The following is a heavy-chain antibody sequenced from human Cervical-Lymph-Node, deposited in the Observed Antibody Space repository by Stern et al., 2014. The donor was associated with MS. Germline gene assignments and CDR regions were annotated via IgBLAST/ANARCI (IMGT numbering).Heavy chain of an antibody. D-gene: IGHD5-18*01. J-gene: IGHJ4*02. CDR3: ARDKEDTNMAFRYFDN. Sequence: VQLVESGPGLVKPSQTLSLTCTVSGGSVGSGSYDWSWIRQPAGKGLEWIGRIYTTGSTYYNPSLKSRVSISIDTPKNHFSLKLPSVTAADTAVYYCARDKEDTNMAFRYFDNWGQGTLVTVSS. CDR1: GGSVGSGSYD. CDR2: IYTTGST. V-gene: IGHV4-61*02.